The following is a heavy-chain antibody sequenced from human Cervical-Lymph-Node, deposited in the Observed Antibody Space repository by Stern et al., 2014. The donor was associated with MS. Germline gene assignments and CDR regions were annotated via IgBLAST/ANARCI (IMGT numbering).Heavy chain of an antibody. J-gene: IGHJ4*02. Sequence: QVQLVQSGAEVKKPGASVKVSCKASGYTFTDYYVHWVRQAPGQRLQWMGWINPNSGGTNYALKFQDWVTLTSDTSISTAYMELSRLRSDDTAVYYCARGSRGVKNLFYWGQGTLVTVSS. CDR2: INPNSGGT. CDR3: ARGSRGVKNLFY. D-gene: IGHD3-10*01. V-gene: IGHV1-2*04. CDR1: GYTFTDYY.